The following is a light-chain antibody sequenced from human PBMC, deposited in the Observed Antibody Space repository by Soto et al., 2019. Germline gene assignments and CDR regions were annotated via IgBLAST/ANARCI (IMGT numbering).Light chain of an antibody. CDR3: QQYDNIILS. V-gene: IGKV1-33*01. CDR2: GAS. J-gene: IGKJ4*01. CDR1: QYIGTY. Sequence: IRLTQSPTSLTASVGDRVTITCQASQYIGTYLNWYQQKPGEAPRLLISGASNLEPGVPSRFGGSGSGADFTFIISSLQPEDVATYSCQQYDNIILSFGGGTNVEI.